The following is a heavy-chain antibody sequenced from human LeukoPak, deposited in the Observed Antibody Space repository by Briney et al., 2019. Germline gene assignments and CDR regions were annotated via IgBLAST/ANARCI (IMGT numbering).Heavy chain of an antibody. Sequence: SETLSLTCTVSGGSISSYYWSWIRQPPGKGLEWIGYIYYSGSTNYNPSLKSRVTISVETSKNQFSQKLSSVTAADTAVYYCARAHDFWSGYPPHAFDYWGQGTLVTVSS. D-gene: IGHD3-3*01. V-gene: IGHV4-59*01. CDR3: ARAHDFWSGYPPHAFDY. J-gene: IGHJ4*02. CDR1: GGSISSYY. CDR2: IYYSGST.